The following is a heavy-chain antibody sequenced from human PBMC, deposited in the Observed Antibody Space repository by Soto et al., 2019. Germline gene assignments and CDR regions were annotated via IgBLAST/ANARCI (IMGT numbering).Heavy chain of an antibody. D-gene: IGHD5-12*01. CDR2: IFHTGNT. J-gene: IGHJ4*02. CDR1: HGTMTSGGYY. Sequence: QVQLQESGPGLVKPSQTLSLTCAVSHGTMTSGGYYWSWSRQLPGKGLEWIGQIFHTGNTYYTPSHSSRVSVSVDPSRTKFSLMLASVPAAYTAVYFCARARDKYGGAVEYWGQGNLVTVSS. CDR3: ARARDKYGGAVEY. V-gene: IGHV4-31*11.